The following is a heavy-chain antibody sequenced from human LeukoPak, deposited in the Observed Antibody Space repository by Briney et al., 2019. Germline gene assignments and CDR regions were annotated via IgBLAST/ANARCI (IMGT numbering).Heavy chain of an antibody. CDR2: IYTSGST. Sequence: SETLSLTCTVSGGSISSYYWSWIRQPAGKGLEWIGRIYTSGSTNYNPSLKSRVTMSVDTSENQFSLKLSSVTAADTAVYYCARRKYCSSTSCQESAFDIWGQGTMVTVSS. J-gene: IGHJ3*02. CDR1: GGSISSYY. CDR3: ARRKYCSSTSCQESAFDI. V-gene: IGHV4-4*07. D-gene: IGHD2-2*01.